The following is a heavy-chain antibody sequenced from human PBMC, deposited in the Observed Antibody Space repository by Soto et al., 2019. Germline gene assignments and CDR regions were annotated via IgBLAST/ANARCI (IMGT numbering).Heavy chain of an antibody. CDR3: ARESQANLGTGSFDY. Sequence: HPGGSLRLSCVASGFTFDDYAMHWVRQVPGKGLEWVSGISWNSGALKYADSVKGRFIISRDNFKNSLYLQMNSLRGDDTAFYYCARESQANLGTGSFDYWGQGALVTVSS. D-gene: IGHD7-27*01. J-gene: IGHJ4*02. CDR2: ISWNSGAL. CDR1: GFTFDDYA. V-gene: IGHV3-9*01.